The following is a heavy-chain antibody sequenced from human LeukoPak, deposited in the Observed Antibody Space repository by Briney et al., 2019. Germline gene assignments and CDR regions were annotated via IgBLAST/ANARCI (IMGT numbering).Heavy chain of an antibody. Sequence: AETLSLTCTVSGYSISSGYYWGWIRQPPGQGLEWIGSIYHSGSTYYNPSLKSRVTISVDTSKNQFSLKLSSVTAADTAVYYCARSRFLEWLVHDAFDIWGQGTMVTVSS. D-gene: IGHD3-3*01. V-gene: IGHV4-38-2*02. J-gene: IGHJ3*02. CDR3: ARSRFLEWLVHDAFDI. CDR1: GYSISSGYY. CDR2: IYHSGST.